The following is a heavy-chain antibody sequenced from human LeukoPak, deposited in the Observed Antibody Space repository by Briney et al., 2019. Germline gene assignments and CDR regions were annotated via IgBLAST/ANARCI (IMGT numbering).Heavy chain of an antibody. CDR1: GFTFSSYA. CDR2: ISGSGGST. D-gene: IGHD3-3*01. CDR3: AKDNAIFGGNDI. J-gene: IGHJ3*02. V-gene: IGHV3-23*01. Sequence: PGGSLRLSCAAPGFTFSSYAMSWVRQAPGKGLEWVSAISGSGGSTYYADSVKGRFTISRDNSKNTLYLQMNSLRAEDTAVYYCAKDNAIFGGNDIWGQGTMVTVSS.